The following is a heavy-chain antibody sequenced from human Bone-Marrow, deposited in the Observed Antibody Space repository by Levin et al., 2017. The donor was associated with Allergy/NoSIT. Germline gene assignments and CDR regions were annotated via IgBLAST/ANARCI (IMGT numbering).Heavy chain of an antibody. V-gene: IGHV3-7*03. CDR2: IKQDGSEK. D-gene: IGHD2-2*01. J-gene: IGHJ6*03. Sequence: GGSLRLSCAASGFTFSSYWMSWVRQAPGKGLEWVANIKQDGSEKYYVDSVKGRFTISRDNAKNSLYLQMNSLRAEDTAVYYCARTQKKTNIVVVPAATRLYYYYYYMDVWGKGTTVTVSS. CDR3: ARTQKKTNIVVVPAATRLYYYYYYMDV. CDR1: GFTFSSYW.